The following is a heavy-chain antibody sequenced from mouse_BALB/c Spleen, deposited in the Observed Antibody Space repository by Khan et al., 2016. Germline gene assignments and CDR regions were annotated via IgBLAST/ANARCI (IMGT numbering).Heavy chain of an antibody. J-gene: IGHJ4*01. CDR1: GYTFTNYW. CDR2: IYPSDTHA. CDR3: SRAITTIGSYYYAMDY. Sequence: QVQLQQSGAAQVRPGASVKLSCKASGYTFTNYWINWVKQRPGQGLEWIGNIYPSDTHANYNQKFKDKATLTVDRSSSTAYMHLISPTSEDSAVYYCSRAITTIGSYYYAMDYWGQGTSVTVSS. V-gene: IGHV1-69*02. D-gene: IGHD1-2*01.